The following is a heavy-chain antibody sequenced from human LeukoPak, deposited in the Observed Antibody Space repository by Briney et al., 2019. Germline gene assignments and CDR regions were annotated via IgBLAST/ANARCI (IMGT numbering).Heavy chain of an antibody. CDR2: INPNSGGT. CDR1: GYTFTDYY. V-gene: IGHV1-2*02. CDR3: ARPVEYSYGYNWFDP. D-gene: IGHD5-18*01. J-gene: IGHJ5*02. Sequence: ASVKVSCKASGYTFTDYYIHWVRQAPGQELEWMGWINPNSGGTNYAQKFQGRVTMTRDTSISTAYMEVNRLRSDDTAVYYCARPVEYSYGYNWFDPWGQGTLVTVSS.